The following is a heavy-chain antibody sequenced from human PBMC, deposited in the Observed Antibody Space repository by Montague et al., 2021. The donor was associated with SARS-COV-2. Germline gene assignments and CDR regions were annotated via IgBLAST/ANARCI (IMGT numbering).Heavy chain of an antibody. V-gene: IGHV4-34*01. CDR2: INHSGST. CDR3: ARGYDYVWGSYRYLHWFDP. J-gene: IGHJ5*02. Sequence: SETLSLTCAVYGGSFSGYYWSWIRQPPGTGLEWIGEINHSGSTNYNPSLKSRVTISVDTSKNQFSLKLSSVTAADTAVYYCARGYDYVWGSYRYLHWFDPWGQGTLVTVSS. D-gene: IGHD3-16*02. CDR1: GGSFSGYY.